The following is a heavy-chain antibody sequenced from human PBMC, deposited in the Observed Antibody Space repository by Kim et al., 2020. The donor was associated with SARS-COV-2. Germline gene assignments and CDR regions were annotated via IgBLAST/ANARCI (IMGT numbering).Heavy chain of an antibody. CDR2: ISYDGSNK. J-gene: IGHJ5*02. CDR1: GFTFSSYA. CDR3: ARSVDYYGSGSYYNNLDLNWFDP. V-gene: IGHV3-30*04. D-gene: IGHD3-10*01. Sequence: GGSLRLSCAASGFTFSSYAMHWVRQAPGKGLEWVAVISYDGSNKYYADSVKGRFTISRDNSKNTLYLQMNSLRAEDTAVYYCARSVDYYGSGSYYNNLDLNWFDPWGQGTLVTVSS.